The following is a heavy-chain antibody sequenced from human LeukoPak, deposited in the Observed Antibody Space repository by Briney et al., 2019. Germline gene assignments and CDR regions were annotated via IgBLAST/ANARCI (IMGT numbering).Heavy chain of an antibody. Sequence: GGSLRLSCSASGFTFTSYAMHWVRQAPGKGLEYVSTISSNGGSTYYADSVKGRFTISRDNANNMVYLQMNSLRGEDTAVYYCARVWELGFDHWGQGILVTVSS. J-gene: IGHJ4*02. D-gene: IGHD1-26*01. CDR2: ISSNGGST. CDR3: ARVWELGFDH. CDR1: GFTFTSYA. V-gene: IGHV3-64*04.